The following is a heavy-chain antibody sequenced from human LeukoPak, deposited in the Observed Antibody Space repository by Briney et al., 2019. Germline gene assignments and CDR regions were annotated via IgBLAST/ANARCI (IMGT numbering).Heavy chain of an antibody. D-gene: IGHD6-13*01. CDR1: GGTFSSYA. CDR3: ARERSSDFDY. Sequence: RASVTVSCKASGGTFSSYAISWVRQAPGQGLEWMGGIIPIFGTANYAQKFQGRVTITADRSTSTAYMELSSLRSEDTAVYYCARERSSDFDYWGQGTLVTVSS. J-gene: IGHJ4*02. V-gene: IGHV1-69*06. CDR2: IIPIFGTA.